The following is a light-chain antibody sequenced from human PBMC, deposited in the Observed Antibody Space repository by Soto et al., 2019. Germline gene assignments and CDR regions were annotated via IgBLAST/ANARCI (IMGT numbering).Light chain of an antibody. CDR2: GAS. Sequence: AIRMTQSPSSLSATAGDRVAIACRAIQDVVRYLAWYQQKPGQAPKLLIYGASTLQSGVPSRFSGGGSGTDFTLTISCLQSEDFATYYCQHYKNYPWTFGQGTKVDIK. CDR1: QDVVRY. V-gene: IGKV1-8*01. CDR3: QHYKNYPWT. J-gene: IGKJ1*01.